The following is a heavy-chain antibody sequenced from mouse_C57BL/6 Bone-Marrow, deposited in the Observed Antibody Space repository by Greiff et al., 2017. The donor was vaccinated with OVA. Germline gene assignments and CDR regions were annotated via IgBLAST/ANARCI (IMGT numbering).Heavy chain of an antibody. CDR3: TREDGSSYHYYFDV. Sequence: VQLQQSGAELVRPGASVKLSCKASGYTFTDYYITWVKQTPGKGLEWIARIFPGSGNTYYNETFKGKATLTAEKSSNTAYMQLSSLTSEDTAVYFCTREDGSSYHYYFDVWGTGTTVTGSS. CDR1: GYTFTDYY. CDR2: IFPGSGNT. J-gene: IGHJ1*03. D-gene: IGHD1-1*01. V-gene: IGHV1-76*01.